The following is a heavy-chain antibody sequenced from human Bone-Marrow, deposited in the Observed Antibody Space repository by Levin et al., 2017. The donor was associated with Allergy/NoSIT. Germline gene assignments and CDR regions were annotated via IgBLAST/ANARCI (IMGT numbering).Heavy chain of an antibody. J-gene: IGHJ4*02. Sequence: GESLKISCKASGYKFTSYFFGWVRQMPGKGLEWMAMIYPGDSDTRYSPSFQGQVTISADKSISTAYLQWSSLKASDTAMYYCARLYYGDYDLQYFDSWGQGTLVTVSS. V-gene: IGHV5-51*01. CDR2: IYPGDSDT. D-gene: IGHD5-12*01. CDR1: GYKFTSYF. CDR3: ARLYYGDYDLQYFDS.